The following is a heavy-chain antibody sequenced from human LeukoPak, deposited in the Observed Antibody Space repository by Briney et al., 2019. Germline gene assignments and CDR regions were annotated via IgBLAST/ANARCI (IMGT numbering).Heavy chain of an antibody. Sequence: SETLSLTCTASGGSVSSGSYYWSWIRQPPGKGLEWIGYIYYSGSTNYNPSLKSRVTISVDTSKNQFSLKLSSVTAADTAVYYCARVKGLDYYDSSGYSRIDAFDIWGQGTMVTVSS. J-gene: IGHJ3*02. CDR3: ARVKGLDYYDSSGYSRIDAFDI. V-gene: IGHV4-61*01. D-gene: IGHD3-22*01. CDR2: IYYSGST. CDR1: GGSVSSGSYY.